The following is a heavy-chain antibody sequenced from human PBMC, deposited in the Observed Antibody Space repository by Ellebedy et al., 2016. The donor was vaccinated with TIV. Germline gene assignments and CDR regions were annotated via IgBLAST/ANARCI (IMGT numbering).Heavy chain of an antibody. D-gene: IGHD3-16*01. Sequence: KVSCKGSGYSFTSYWIGWVRQLPGKGLEWMGIIYPGDSDTRYRPSFQGQVTISADKSISTAYLQLSSLKASDTAMYYCARLMITFGGGGDAFDIWGQGTMVTVSS. CDR2: IYPGDSDT. V-gene: IGHV5-51*01. J-gene: IGHJ3*02. CDR1: GYSFTSYW. CDR3: ARLMITFGGGGDAFDI.